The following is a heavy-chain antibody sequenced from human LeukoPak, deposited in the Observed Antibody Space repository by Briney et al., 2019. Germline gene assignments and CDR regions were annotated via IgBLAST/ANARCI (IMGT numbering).Heavy chain of an antibody. V-gene: IGHV1-2*02. Sequence: ASVKVSCKASGYTFRTNYVHWVRQAPGQGLEWMGWINPNSGGTNYAQKFQGRVTMTRDTSISTAYMELSRLRSDDTAVYYCARANMVRGVGLFFDRNWFDPWGQGTLVTVSS. CDR3: ARANMVRGVGLFFDRNWFDP. CDR1: GYTFRTNY. CDR2: INPNSGGT. D-gene: IGHD3-10*01. J-gene: IGHJ5*02.